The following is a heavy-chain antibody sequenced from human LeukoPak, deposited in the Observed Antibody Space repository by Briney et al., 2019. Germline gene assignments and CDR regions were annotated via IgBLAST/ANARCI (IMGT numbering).Heavy chain of an antibody. Sequence: ASVKVSCKASGYTFTSYGISWLRQATGQGLEWMGWISAYNGNTNYAQKLQGRVTMTTDTSTSTAYMELRSLRSDDTAVYYCARDSLPTYSSSWYMPDQHWGQGTLVTVSS. J-gene: IGHJ1*01. V-gene: IGHV1-18*01. D-gene: IGHD6-13*01. CDR1: GYTFTSYG. CDR3: ARDSLPTYSSSWYMPDQH. CDR2: ISAYNGNT.